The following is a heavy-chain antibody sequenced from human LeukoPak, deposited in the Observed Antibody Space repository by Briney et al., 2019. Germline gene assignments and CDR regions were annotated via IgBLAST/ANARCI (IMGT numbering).Heavy chain of an antibody. J-gene: IGHJ4*02. CDR1: GFTFSNDG. V-gene: IGHV3-23*01. D-gene: IGHD4-11*01. Sequence: GGSLRLSCAASGFTFSNDGMSWVRQAPGKGLGWVSGISSSGGSTYSAGSVKGRFTISRDNAKSTLYVQMNSLRAEDTAVYYCAKDHYSNYGYFDYWGQGTLVTVSS. CDR3: AKDHYSNYGYFDY. CDR2: ISSSGGST.